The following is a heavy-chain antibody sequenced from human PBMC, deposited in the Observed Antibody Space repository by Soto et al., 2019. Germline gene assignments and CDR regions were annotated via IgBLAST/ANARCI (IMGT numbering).Heavy chain of an antibody. CDR2: IGGSGRNT. Sequence: VQLLESGGGVAQPGGSLSLSCAASGFVFSKAGMSWVRQAPGKGLAWVAGIGGSGRNTYYADSVKGRFIISRDNSKNTLFLPVNSLRAEATAIYYCAKAGLSDSPSAIDYWCQGTLVTVSS. J-gene: IGHJ4*02. V-gene: IGHV3-23*01. CDR3: AKAGLSDSPSAIDY. D-gene: IGHD6-13*01. CDR1: GFVFSKAG.